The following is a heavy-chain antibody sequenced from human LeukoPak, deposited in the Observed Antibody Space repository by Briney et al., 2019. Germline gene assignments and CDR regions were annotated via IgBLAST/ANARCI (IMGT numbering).Heavy chain of an antibody. CDR3: ARVLDLWSGQNWFDP. Sequence: ASVKVSCRASGYIFTTAYITWVRQAPGQGLELMGWISAYNGKTKYEQKFQGRVTMTTDTSTSTAYMELRSLRYDDTAVYYCARVLDLWSGQNWFDPWGQGTLVTVSS. J-gene: IGHJ5*02. CDR1: GYIFTTAY. V-gene: IGHV1-18*01. CDR2: ISAYNGKT. D-gene: IGHD3-3*01.